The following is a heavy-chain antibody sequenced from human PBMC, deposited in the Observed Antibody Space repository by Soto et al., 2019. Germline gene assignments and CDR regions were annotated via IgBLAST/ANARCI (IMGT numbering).Heavy chain of an antibody. CDR3: ARVGGYCSGGSCYPYYYYMDV. V-gene: IGHV3-11*01. D-gene: IGHD2-15*01. Sequence: GSLRLSCAASGFTFSDYYMSWIRQAPGKGLEWVSYISSSGSTIYYADSVKGRFTISRDNAKNSLYLQMNSLRAEDTAVYYCARVGGYCSGGSCYPYYYYMDVWGKGTTVTVAS. J-gene: IGHJ6*03. CDR2: ISSSGSTI. CDR1: GFTFSDYY.